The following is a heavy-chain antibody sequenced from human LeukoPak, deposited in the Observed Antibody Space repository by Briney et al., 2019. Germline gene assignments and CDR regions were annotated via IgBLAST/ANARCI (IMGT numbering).Heavy chain of an antibody. CDR1: GFTFSLYS. J-gene: IGHJ4*02. V-gene: IGHV3-48*02. D-gene: IGHD3-22*01. Sequence: GGSLRLSCAASGFTFSLYSMNWVRQAPGKGLEWVSYISPTSSTIVYADSVKGRFTMSRDNAKNSLYLQINSLRDEDTAVYYCAKDTKPYYYDSSGYYTPPYFNYWGQGTLVTVSS. CDR3: AKDTKPYYYDSSGYYTPPYFNY. CDR2: ISPTSSTI.